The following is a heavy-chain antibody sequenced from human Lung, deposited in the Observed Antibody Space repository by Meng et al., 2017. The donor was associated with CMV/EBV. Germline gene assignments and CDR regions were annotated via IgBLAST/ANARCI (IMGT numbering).Heavy chain of an antibody. D-gene: IGHD3-10*01. CDR3: ASKPDYYGSGSYYYYGMDV. CDR2: IYYSGST. CDR1: GGSISSGGYY. J-gene: IGHJ6*02. Sequence: SETLSLXCTVSGGSISSGGYYWSWIRQHPGKGLEWIGYIYYSGSTYYNPSLKSRVTISVDTSKNQFSLKLSSVTAADTAVYYCASKPDYYGSGSYYYYGMDVWGQGTTVTVSS. V-gene: IGHV4-31*03.